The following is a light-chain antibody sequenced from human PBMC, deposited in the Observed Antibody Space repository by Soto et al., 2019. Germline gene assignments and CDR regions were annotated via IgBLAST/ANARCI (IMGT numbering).Light chain of an antibody. CDR1: NRDVGGYNY. J-gene: IGLJ2*01. CDR2: DVT. CDR3: SSYGGSNIII. V-gene: IGLV2-8*01. Sequence: QSALTQRPSASGSPGQSVTISCTGTNRDVGGYNYVSWYQQHPGNAPKVMIYDVTKRPSGVPSRFSGSKSGNTAAVTVSGLQTEDEGDYYCSSYGGSNIIIFGGGTKVTVL.